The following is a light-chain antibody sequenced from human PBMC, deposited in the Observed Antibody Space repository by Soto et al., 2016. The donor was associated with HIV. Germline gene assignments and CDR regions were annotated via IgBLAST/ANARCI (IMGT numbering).Light chain of an antibody. CDR3: MQALQSRST. CDR1: QSLLHSNGYNY. Sequence: DIVMTQSPLSLPVTPGEPASISCRSSQSLLHSNGYNYLDWYLQKPGQSPQLLIYLGSNRASGVPDRLSGSGSGTNFTLKISRVEAEDVGVYYCMQALQSRSTFGQGTRLDIK. V-gene: IGKV2-28*01. J-gene: IGKJ5*01. CDR2: LGS.